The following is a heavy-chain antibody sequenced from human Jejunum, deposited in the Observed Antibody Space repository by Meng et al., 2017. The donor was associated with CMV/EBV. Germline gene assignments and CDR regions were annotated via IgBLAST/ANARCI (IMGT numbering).Heavy chain of an antibody. V-gene: IGHV3-74*01. Sequence: LSCAASGCTFSSYWLHWGRQAPGKGLVWVSRITSAGSSTSDADSVKSRLTISRDNAKNTLYLQMNRQRGEETAVYYGARGIGEVWGQGTMVTVSS. D-gene: IGHD2/OR15-2a*01. CDR1: GCTFSSYW. J-gene: IGHJ6*02. CDR2: ITSAGSST. CDR3: ARGIGEV.